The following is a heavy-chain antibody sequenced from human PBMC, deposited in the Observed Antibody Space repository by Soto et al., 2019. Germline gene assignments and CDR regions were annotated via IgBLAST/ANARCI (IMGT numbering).Heavy chain of an antibody. V-gene: IGHV3-23*01. CDR1: GFTFSSYA. D-gene: IGHD3-9*01. J-gene: IGHJ4*02. Sequence: GGSLRLSCAASGFTFSSYAMSWVRQAPGEGLEWVSAVSRSGDNTYHADSVKGRFTISRDNSKNTLYLQMNSLTVEDTAVYYCAKDFGHYDILSGYPTFGSWGQGTLVTVSS. CDR3: AKDFGHYDILSGYPTFGS. CDR2: VSRSGDNT.